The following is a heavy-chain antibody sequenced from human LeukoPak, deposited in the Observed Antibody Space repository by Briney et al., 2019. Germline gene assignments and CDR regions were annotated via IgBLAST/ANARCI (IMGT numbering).Heavy chain of an antibody. V-gene: IGHV1-46*01. D-gene: IGHD3-16*01. Sequence: GASVKVSCTASGYTLTTYYMHWVRQTPGQGLEWMGIINPSGGSITYAQKFQGRVTMTRDTSTSTVYMELSSLRSEDTALYYCARAWPKGGFYFDYWGQGTLVTVSS. CDR2: INPSGGSI. J-gene: IGHJ4*02. CDR1: GYTLTTYY. CDR3: ARAWPKGGFYFDY.